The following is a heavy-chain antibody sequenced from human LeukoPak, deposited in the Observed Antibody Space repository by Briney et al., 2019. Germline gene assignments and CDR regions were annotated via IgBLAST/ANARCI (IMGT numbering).Heavy chain of an antibody. J-gene: IGHJ5*02. Sequence: ASVKVSFKASGYTFTSYGISWVRQAPGQGLEWMGWISAYNGNTNYAQKLQGRVTMTTDTSTSTAYMKLRSLRSDDTAVYYCARVTMVRGVSWFDPWGQGTLVTVSS. V-gene: IGHV1-18*01. CDR2: ISAYNGNT. CDR3: ARVTMVRGVSWFDP. D-gene: IGHD3-10*01. CDR1: GYTFTSYG.